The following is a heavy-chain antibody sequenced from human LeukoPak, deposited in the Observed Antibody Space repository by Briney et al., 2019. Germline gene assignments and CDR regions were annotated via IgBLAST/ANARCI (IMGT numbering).Heavy chain of an antibody. V-gene: IGHV1-18*01. CDR3: ARLGYCTNGVCYRKHNRLDP. CDR2: ISGYNGYT. Sequence: ASVKVSCKAFGYTFISYGVTWVRQAPGQGLEWMGWISGYNGYTNYAQNFQDRVTMTTDTSTNTAYMELRILRSDDTAVYYCARLGYCTNGVCYRKHNRLDPWGQGTLVTVSP. J-gene: IGHJ5*02. D-gene: IGHD2-8*01. CDR1: GYTFISYG.